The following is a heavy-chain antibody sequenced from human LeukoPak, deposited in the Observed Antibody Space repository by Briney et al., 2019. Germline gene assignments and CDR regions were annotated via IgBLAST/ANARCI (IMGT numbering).Heavy chain of an antibody. V-gene: IGHV3-48*03. J-gene: IGHJ4*02. Sequence: PGGSLRLSCAASGFTFSSYEMNWVRQAPGKGLEWVSYISSSGSAIYYADSLKGRFTISRDNAKNSLYLQMNSLRAEDTAVYYCARAIGWQGYDYWGQGTPVTVSS. D-gene: IGHD6-19*01. CDR3: ARAIGWQGYDY. CDR2: ISSSGSAI. CDR1: GFTFSSYE.